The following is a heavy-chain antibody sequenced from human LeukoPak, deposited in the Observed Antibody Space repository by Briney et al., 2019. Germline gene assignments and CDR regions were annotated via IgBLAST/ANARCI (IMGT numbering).Heavy chain of an antibody. CDR3: ARLETNYYDSSGYYPDY. CDR2: IYPGDSDT. V-gene: IGHV5-51*01. J-gene: IGHJ4*02. CDR1: GYSFTSYW. Sequence: GESLKISCKGSGYSFTSYWIGWVRQLPGKGLEWMGIIYPGDSDTRYSPSFQGQVTISADKSISTAYLQWSSLKASDTAMYYCARLETNYYDSSGYYPDYWGQGTLVTVSS. D-gene: IGHD3-22*01.